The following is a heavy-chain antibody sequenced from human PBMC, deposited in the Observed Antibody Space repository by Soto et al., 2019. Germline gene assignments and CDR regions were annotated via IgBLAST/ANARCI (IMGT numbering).Heavy chain of an antibody. J-gene: IGHJ4*02. CDR1: VCSFSGYY. CDR3: ARGSSSEYDPIRY. D-gene: IGHD6-6*01. CDR2: INHSGST. V-gene: IGHV4-34*01. Sequence: SSTXSLTGSVYVCSFSGYYCSWMRHPPGKGLEWIGEINHSGSTNYNPSLKSRVTISVDKSRNQFSLKLSSVTAADTAVYYCARGSSSEYDPIRYCGQRTLV.